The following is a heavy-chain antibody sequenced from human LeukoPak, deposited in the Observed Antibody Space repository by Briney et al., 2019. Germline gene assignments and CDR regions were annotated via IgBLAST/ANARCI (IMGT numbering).Heavy chain of an antibody. V-gene: IGHV3-30*02. J-gene: IGHJ3*02. CDR1: GFTFSSYG. D-gene: IGHD3-22*01. CDR2: IRYDGSNK. CDR3: ARGLFLSGYLDAFDM. Sequence: GGSLRLSCAASGFTFSSYGMHWVRQAPGKGLEWVAFIRYDGSNKYYADSVKGRCTISRDNSKNTLDLQVSSLRVEDTAVYYCARGLFLSGYLDAFDMWGQGTVVTVSS.